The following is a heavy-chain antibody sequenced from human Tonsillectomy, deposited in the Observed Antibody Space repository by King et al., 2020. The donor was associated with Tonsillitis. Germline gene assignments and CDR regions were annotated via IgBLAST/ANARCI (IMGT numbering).Heavy chain of an antibody. D-gene: IGHD5-18*01. CDR3: AGLGGGRDTAMVKVPDY. Sequence: QLQESGPGLVKPSETLSLTCTVSGGSISSSSYYWGWIRQPPGKGLEWIGSIYYSGSTYYNPSLKSRVTISVDTSKNQFSLKLSSVTAADTAVYYCAGLGGGRDTAMVKVPDYWGQGTLVTVSS. J-gene: IGHJ4*02. V-gene: IGHV4-39*01. CDR1: GGSISSSSYY. CDR2: IYYSGST.